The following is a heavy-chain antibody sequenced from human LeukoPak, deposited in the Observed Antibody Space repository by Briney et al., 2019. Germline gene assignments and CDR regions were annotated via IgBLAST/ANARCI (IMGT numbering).Heavy chain of an antibody. J-gene: IGHJ4*02. D-gene: IGHD4-23*01. V-gene: IGHV4-39*01. CDR3: ARRRLRWFFDY. CDR2: IYYSGST. Sequence: TSETLSLTCTVSGGSISSSSYYWGWIRQPPGKGLEWIGSIYYSGSTYYNPSLKSRVTISVDTSKNQFSLKLSSVTAADTAVYYCARRRLRWFFDYWGQGTLVTVSS. CDR1: GGSISSSSYY.